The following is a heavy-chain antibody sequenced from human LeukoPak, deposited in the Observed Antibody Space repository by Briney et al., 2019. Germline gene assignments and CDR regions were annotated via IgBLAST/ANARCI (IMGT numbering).Heavy chain of an antibody. Sequence: SETLSLTCTVSGGSVSSGGYYWSWIRQHPGKGLEWIGYIYYSGSTYYNPSLKSRVTISVDTSKNQFSLKLSSVTAADTAVYYCARSRGYSGYDAFDYWGQGTLVTVSS. D-gene: IGHD5-12*01. CDR2: IYYSGST. V-gene: IGHV4-31*03. CDR3: ARSRGYSGYDAFDY. CDR1: GGSVSSGGYY. J-gene: IGHJ4*02.